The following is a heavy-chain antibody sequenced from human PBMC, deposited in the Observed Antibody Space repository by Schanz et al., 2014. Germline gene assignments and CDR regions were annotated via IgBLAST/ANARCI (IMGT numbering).Heavy chain of an antibody. CDR2: IVPLIGTT. CDR1: GDTFTKYS. CDR3: AREPKPLIGHAASKILDY. D-gene: IGHD3-22*01. Sequence: SCKASGDTFTKYSISWVRQAPGQGLEWLGGIVPLIGTTNDAQKFQGRVRITADESTRKVHMELSSLRYDDTAVYFCAREPKPLIGHAASKILDYRGRGT. V-gene: IGHV1-69*01. J-gene: IGHJ4*02.